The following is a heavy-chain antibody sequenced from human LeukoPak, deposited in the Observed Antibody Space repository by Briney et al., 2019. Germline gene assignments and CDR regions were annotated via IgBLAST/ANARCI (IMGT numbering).Heavy chain of an antibody. Sequence: SVKVSCKASGGTFSSYAISWVRQAPRQGLEWMGRIIPILGIANYAQKFQGRVTITADKSTSTAYMELSSLRSEDTAVYYCAREGSVGSFYVYWGQGTLVTVSS. D-gene: IGHD3-10*01. CDR2: IIPILGIA. V-gene: IGHV1-69*04. J-gene: IGHJ4*02. CDR1: GGTFSSYA. CDR3: AREGSVGSFYVY.